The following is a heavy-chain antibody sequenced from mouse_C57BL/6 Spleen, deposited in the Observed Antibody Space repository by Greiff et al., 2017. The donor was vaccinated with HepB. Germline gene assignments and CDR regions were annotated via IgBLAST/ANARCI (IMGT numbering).Heavy chain of an antibody. V-gene: IGHV1-85*01. CDR1: GYTFTSYD. Sequence: QVQLKESGAELARPGASVKLSCKASGYTFTSYDINWVKQRPGQGLEWIGWIYPRDGSTKYNEKFKGKATLTVDTSSSTAYMELHSLTSEDSAVYFCARRPAYFDYWGQGTTLTVSS. J-gene: IGHJ2*01. CDR2: IYPRDGST. CDR3: ARRPAYFDY.